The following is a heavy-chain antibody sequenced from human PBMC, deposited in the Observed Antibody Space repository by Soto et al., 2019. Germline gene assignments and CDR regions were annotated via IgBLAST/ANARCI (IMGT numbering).Heavy chain of an antibody. J-gene: IGHJ3*02. CDR1: GYTFTASY. CDR2: IDPSCGST. CDR3: ARDSGHYYRSDAFDK. D-gene: IGHD1-26*01. V-gene: IGHV1-46*01. Sequence: QVQLVQSGAEVKKPGASVKVSCKASGYTFTASYMHWVRQAPGQGLEWMGIIDPSCGSTSYSQKFQGNVTITRYTSTSTVYMELNSLRSEDTAVFYCARDSGHYYRSDAFDKWGQGTMVTVSS.